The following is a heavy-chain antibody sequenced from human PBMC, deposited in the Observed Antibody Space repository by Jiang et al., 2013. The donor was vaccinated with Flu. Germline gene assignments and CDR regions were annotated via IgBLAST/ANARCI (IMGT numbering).Heavy chain of an antibody. J-gene: IGHJ4*02. CDR1: GFSLTTSGVG. D-gene: IGHD3-3*02. Sequence: KPTQTLTLTCTFSGFSLTTSGVGVGWIRQPPGKALEWLAVIHWDDDKRYSPSLESRPTITKDTSKNQVVLTMTNVDPVDTATYYCAHFGHFWSGFYVSYYFDYWGQGALVTVSS. V-gene: IGHV2-5*02. CDR3: AHFGHFWSGFYVSYYFDY. CDR2: IHWDDDK.